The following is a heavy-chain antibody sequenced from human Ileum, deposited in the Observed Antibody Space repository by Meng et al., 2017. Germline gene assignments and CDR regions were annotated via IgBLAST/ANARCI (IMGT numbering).Heavy chain of an antibody. V-gene: IGHV4-4*02. D-gene: IGHD2-21*01. CDR1: GGSSSFGYW. J-gene: IGHJ4*02. CDR2: IHHSGST. CDR3: ARNGDYSADH. Sequence: QVQLEESGPGRVRPSGTRTVSGAVSGGSSSFGYWWSWVRQPPGQGREWIGEIHHSGSTNYNPSLKSRVTLSVDNSNNQFSPSLTSVTAADTAVYYCARNGDYSADHWGQGILVSVSS.